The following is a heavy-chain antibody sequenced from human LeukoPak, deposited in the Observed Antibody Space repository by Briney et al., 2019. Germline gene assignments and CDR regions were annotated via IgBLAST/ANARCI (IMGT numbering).Heavy chain of an antibody. V-gene: IGHV3-30*02. CDR3: AKVNTALWFGEYPGGAFDY. J-gene: IGHJ4*02. D-gene: IGHD3-10*01. CDR2: IRYDGSNK. CDR1: GFTFSSYG. Sequence: GGSLRLSCAASGFTFSSYGMHWVRQAPGKGLEWVAFIRYDGSNKYYADSVKGRFTISRDNSKNTLYLQMNSLRAEDTAVYYCAKVNTALWFGEYPGGAFDYWGQGTLVTVSS.